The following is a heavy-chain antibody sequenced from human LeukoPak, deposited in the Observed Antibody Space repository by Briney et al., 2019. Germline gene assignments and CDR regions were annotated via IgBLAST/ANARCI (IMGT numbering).Heavy chain of an antibody. Sequence: PGGSLRLSCAAFGFTFSSYAMHWVRQAPGKGLEWVAVISYDGSNKYYADSVKGRFTISRDNSKNTLYLQMNSLRAEDTAVYYCARDEKGRPWSGYETPGYWGQGTLVTVSS. CDR3: ARDEKGRPWSGYETPGY. CDR1: GFTFSSYA. V-gene: IGHV3-30-3*01. J-gene: IGHJ4*02. CDR2: ISYDGSNK. D-gene: IGHD5-12*01.